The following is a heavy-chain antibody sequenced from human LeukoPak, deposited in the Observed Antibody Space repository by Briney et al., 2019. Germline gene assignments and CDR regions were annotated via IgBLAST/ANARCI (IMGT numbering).Heavy chain of an antibody. V-gene: IGHV4-39*01. CDR2: VSFSGRT. CDR3: AGRGIYSPAGLDV. J-gene: IGHJ6*02. D-gene: IGHD2-15*01. CDR1: GDSISSTNYY. Sequence: SETLSLTCIVSGDSISSTNYYWDWIRQPPGKGLEWIGSVSFSGRTYYNPSLRSRLTISADTSQNQFSLKVTSVTPTDTAVYYCAGRGIYSPAGLDVWGQGTTVTVSS.